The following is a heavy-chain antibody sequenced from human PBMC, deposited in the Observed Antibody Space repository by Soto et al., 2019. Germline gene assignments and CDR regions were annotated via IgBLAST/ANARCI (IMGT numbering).Heavy chain of an antibody. CDR1: GGSVSSGDYY. CDR2: IYYSGNT. J-gene: IGHJ5*02. D-gene: IGHD3-16*01. V-gene: IGHV4-61*08. CDR3: ARFPDDASMIYWLDP. Sequence: SETLSLTCTVSGGSVSSGDYYWSWIRQPPGKGLEWIGSIYYSGNTNYNPSLKSRVIISVDTSKNLSSLKLTSVTAADTAVYCCARFPDDASMIYWLDPWGQGTLVTVSS.